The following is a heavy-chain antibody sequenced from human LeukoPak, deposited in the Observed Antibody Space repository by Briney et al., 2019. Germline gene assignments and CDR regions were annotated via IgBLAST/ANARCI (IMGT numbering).Heavy chain of an antibody. V-gene: IGHV1-18*01. CDR2: ISAYNGNT. Sequence: ASVKVSCKASGYTFTSYGISWVRQAPGQGLEWMGWISAYNGNTNYAQKLQGRVTMTRDTSTSTVYMELSSLRSEDTAVYYCARGDSSGFYYYYGMDVWGQGTTVTVSS. CDR1: GYTFTSYG. CDR3: ARGDSSGFYYYYGMDV. D-gene: IGHD6-19*01. J-gene: IGHJ6*02.